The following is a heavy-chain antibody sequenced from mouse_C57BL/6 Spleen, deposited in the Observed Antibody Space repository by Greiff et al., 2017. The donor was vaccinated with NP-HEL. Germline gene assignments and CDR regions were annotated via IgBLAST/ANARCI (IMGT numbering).Heavy chain of an antibody. D-gene: IGHD1-1*01. CDR1: GYTFTSYW. V-gene: IGHV1-55*01. CDR3: ALDYGSSHWYFDV. J-gene: IGHJ1*03. Sequence: VQLQQPGAELVKPGASVKMSCKASGYTFTSYWITWVKQRPGQGLEWIGDIYPGSGSTNYNEKFKSKATLTVDTSSSTAYMQLSSLTSEDSAVYYCALDYGSSHWYFDVWGTGTTVTVSS. CDR2: IYPGSGST.